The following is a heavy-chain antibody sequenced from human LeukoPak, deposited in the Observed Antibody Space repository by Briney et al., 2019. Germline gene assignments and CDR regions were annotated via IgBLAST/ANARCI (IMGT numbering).Heavy chain of an antibody. Sequence: ASVNVSCKASGYTFTGHYVHWVRQAPGQGLEWMGWINGNTGDTNYAQRFQGRVTMIRETSISTMYMELSRLRPDDTAVYYCAREYSSSLFDYWGQGTLVTVSS. CDR1: GYTFTGHY. CDR2: INGNTGDT. V-gene: IGHV1-2*02. J-gene: IGHJ4*02. CDR3: AREYSSSLFDY. D-gene: IGHD6-13*01.